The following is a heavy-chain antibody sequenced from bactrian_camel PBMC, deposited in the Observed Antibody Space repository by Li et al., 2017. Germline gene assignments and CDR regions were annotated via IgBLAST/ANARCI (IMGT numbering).Heavy chain of an antibody. J-gene: IGHJ4*01. Sequence: DVQLVESGGGLVQPGGSLRLSCAASGFTFSMYAMSWVRQAPGQGLEWVAGIGSSGGPLEYADSVKGRFTISRDNAKNTLYLQMDSLKTEDTAVYYCAARRSCSGGVCNGDFVYLGQGTQVTVS. CDR1: GFTFSMYA. CDR2: IGSSGGPL. V-gene: IGHV3S31*01. D-gene: IGHD2*01.